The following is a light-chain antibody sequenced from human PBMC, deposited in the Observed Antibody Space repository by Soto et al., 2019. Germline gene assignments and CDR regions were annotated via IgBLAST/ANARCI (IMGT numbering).Light chain of an antibody. CDR2: EVS. J-gene: IGLJ1*01. V-gene: IGLV2-14*01. CDR3: LSTTSNIIYV. Sequence: TPPATVSGYLGQSITILCTGTTSDVGGYNYVSWYQQHPGKVPKLLIHEVSSRPSGVSNRFSGSKSGNTASLTISGLQAEDEADYYCLSTTSNIIYVFGTGPKVTVL. CDR1: TSDVGGYNY.